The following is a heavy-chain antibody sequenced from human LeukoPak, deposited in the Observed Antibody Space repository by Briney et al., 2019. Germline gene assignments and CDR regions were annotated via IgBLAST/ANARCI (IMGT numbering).Heavy chain of an antibody. V-gene: IGHV4-39*07. CDR3: ARLGPGIAAAGTEDPPYYYYYMDV. CDR1: GGSISSSSYY. J-gene: IGHJ6*03. D-gene: IGHD6-13*01. Sequence: PSETLSLTCTVSGGSISSSSYYWSWIRQPPGKGLEWIGEINHSGSTNYNPSLKSRVTISVDTSKNQFSLKLSSVTAADTAVYYCARLGPGIAAAGTEDPPYYYYYMDVWGKGTTVTISS. CDR2: INHSGST.